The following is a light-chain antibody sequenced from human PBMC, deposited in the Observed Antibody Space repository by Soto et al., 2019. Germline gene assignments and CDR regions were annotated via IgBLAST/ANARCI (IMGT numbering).Light chain of an antibody. CDR2: GNS. CDR1: SSNIGAGYD. J-gene: IGLJ2*01. Sequence: QSVLTQPPSVAGAPGQRVTISCTGSSSNIGAGYDVHWYQQLPGTDPKLLIYGNSNRPSGVPDRFSGSKSGTSASLAITGLQAEDEADCYCQSYDSSLSGPVVFGGGTQLTVL. V-gene: IGLV1-40*01. CDR3: QSYDSSLSGPVV.